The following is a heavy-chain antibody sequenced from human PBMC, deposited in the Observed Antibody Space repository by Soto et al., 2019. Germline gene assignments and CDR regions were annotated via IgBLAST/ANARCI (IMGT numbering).Heavy chain of an antibody. Sequence: PGGSRRLSCAASGFTFTSYAMSWVRQAPGKGLEWVSSISVMGGSTDYVDSVKGRFTISRDNSKNTPYLQMNSLRAEDPAVYYCAKLQGYSYGAGAYFDYWGQGTLVTVSS. CDR3: AKLQGYSYGAGAYFDY. V-gene: IGHV3-23*01. D-gene: IGHD5-18*01. CDR1: GFTFTSYA. CDR2: ISVMGGST. J-gene: IGHJ4*02.